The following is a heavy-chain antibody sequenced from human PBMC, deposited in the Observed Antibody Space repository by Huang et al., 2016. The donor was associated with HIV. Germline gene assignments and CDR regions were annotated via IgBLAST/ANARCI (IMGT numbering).Heavy chain of an antibody. J-gene: IGHJ4*02. CDR2: SSPEGAN. D-gene: IGHD1-1*01. Sequence: QLQLQESGPGVVQPSETLSLTCSVFGGSINVFYWAWIRPCPGKRLEWLGTSSPEGANFYSPSLKNRIAISTDTSKNQVSLKLASVIATDTALYYCARHIVHNTGFDQTVGSWNYWGQGGLVAVSS. CDR3: ARHIVHNTGFDQTVGSWNY. V-gene: IGHV4-39*01. CDR1: GGSINVFY.